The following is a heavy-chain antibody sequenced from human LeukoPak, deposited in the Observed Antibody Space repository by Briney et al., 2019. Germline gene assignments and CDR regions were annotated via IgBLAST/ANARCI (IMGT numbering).Heavy chain of an antibody. CDR1: GYTFTSYA. D-gene: IGHD6-13*01. V-gene: IGHV1-3*01. CDR2: INAGNGNT. CDR3: ARCIAAAGTSNWFDP. Sequence: GASVKVSCKASGYTFTSYAMHWVRQAPGQRLEWMGWINAGNGNTKYSQKFQGRVTITRDTSASTAYMELSSLRSEDTAVYYCARCIAAAGTSNWFDPWGQGTLVTVSS. J-gene: IGHJ5*02.